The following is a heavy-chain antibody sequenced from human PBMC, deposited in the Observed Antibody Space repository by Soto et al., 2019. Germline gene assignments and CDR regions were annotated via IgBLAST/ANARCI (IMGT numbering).Heavy chain of an antibody. CDR1: GYTFTSYA. CDR2: INAGNGNT. V-gene: IGHV1-3*01. Sequence: ASVKVSCKASGYTFTSYAMHWARQAPGQRLEWMGWINAGNGNTKYSQKFQGRVTITADESTSTAYMELSSLRSEDTAVYYCARGVRDYYDSSAYMDVWGQGTTVTVSS. CDR3: ARGVRDYYDSSAYMDV. D-gene: IGHD3-22*01. J-gene: IGHJ6*02.